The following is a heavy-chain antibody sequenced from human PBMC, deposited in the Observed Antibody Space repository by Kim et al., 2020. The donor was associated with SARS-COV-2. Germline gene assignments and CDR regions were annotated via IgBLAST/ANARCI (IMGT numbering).Heavy chain of an antibody. D-gene: IGHD1-7*01. V-gene: IGHV1-58*02. Sequence: SVKVSCKASGFTFTSPAMQWVRQARGQRLEWIGWIVVGSGNTNYAQKFQERVTITRDMSTSTAYMELSSLRSEDTAVYYCAARRVTGTTLHYYYYGMDVWGQGTTVTVSS. CDR2: IVVGSGNT. J-gene: IGHJ6*02. CDR1: GFTFTSPA. CDR3: AARRVTGTTLHYYYYGMDV.